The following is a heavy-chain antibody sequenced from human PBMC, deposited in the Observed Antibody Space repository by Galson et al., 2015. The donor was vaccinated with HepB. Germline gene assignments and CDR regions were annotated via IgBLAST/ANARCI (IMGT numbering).Heavy chain of an antibody. CDR3: AKLTLRYFDWSPFDY. Sequence: SLRLSCAASGFTFSSYGMHWVRQAPGKGLEWVAVISYDGSKKYYADSVKGRFTISRDNSKNTLYLQMNSLRAEDTAVFYCAKLTLRYFDWSPFDYWGQGTLVTVSS. CDR1: GFTFSSYG. CDR2: ISYDGSKK. J-gene: IGHJ4*02. D-gene: IGHD3-9*01. V-gene: IGHV3-30*18.